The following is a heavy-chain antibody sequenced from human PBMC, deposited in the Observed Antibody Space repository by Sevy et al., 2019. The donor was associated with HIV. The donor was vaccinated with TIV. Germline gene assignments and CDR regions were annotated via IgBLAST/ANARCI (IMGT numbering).Heavy chain of an antibody. CDR3: ARDQDYKYFDY. CDR1: GFSFSTYT. J-gene: IGHJ4*02. CDR2: ISSSSSYM. V-gene: IGHV3-21*01. D-gene: IGHD4-4*01. Sequence: GGSLRLSCAASGFSFSTYTMNWVRQAPGKGLEWVSSISSSSSYMHYTDSVKGRFTISRDNAKNSLYLQMNSLRAEDTAVYYCARDQDYKYFDYWGQGTLVTVSS.